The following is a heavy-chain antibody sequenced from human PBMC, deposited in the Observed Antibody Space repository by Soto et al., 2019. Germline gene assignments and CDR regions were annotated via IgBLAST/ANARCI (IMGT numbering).Heavy chain of an antibody. CDR1: GGSISSYY. Sequence: PSETLSLTCTVSGGSISSYYWSWIRQPPGKGLEWIGYIYYSGSTNHNPSLKSRVTISVDTSKNQFSLKLRSVTAADTAVYYCAANAGPTYAPLDYWGQGNLVTVSS. V-gene: IGHV4-59*12. D-gene: IGHD2-2*01. CDR2: IYYSGST. J-gene: IGHJ4*02. CDR3: AANAGPTYAPLDY.